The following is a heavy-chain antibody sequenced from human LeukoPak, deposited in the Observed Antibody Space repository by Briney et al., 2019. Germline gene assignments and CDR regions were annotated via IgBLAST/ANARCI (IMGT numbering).Heavy chain of an antibody. D-gene: IGHD3-22*01. CDR3: ARARPNYDSSGYRFDP. V-gene: IGHV3-48*04. J-gene: IGHJ5*02. CDR2: ISSSSSTI. CDR1: GFTFSSYA. Sequence: PGGSLRLSCAASGFTFSSYAMSWVRQAPGKGLEWVSYISSSSSTIYYADSVKGRFTISRDNAKNSLYLQMNSLRAEDTAVYYCARARPNYDSSGYRFDPWGQGTLVTVSS.